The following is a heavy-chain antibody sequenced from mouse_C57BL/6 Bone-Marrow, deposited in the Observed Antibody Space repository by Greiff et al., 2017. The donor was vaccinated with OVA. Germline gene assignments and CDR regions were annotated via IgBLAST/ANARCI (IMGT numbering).Heavy chain of an antibody. CDR3: ARGLRLRV. J-gene: IGHJ1*03. V-gene: IGHV1-59*01. CDR2: IDPSDSYT. D-gene: IGHD3-2*02. CDR1: GYTFTSYW. Sequence: QVQLQQPGAELVRPGTSVKLSCKASGYTFTSYWMHWVKQRPGQGLEWIGVIDPSDSYTNYNQNFKGKATLTVDTSSSTAYMQLSSLTSEDSAVYYCARGLRLRVWGTGTTVTVSS.